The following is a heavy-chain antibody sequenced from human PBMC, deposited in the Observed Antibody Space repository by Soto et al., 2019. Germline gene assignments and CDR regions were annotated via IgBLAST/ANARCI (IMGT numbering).Heavy chain of an antibody. CDR3: ASRAYYDNSGYYYYYFDY. J-gene: IGHJ4*02. Sequence: EVQLLDSGGGLVQPGGSLRLSCAASGFTFSSYAMSWVRQAPGKGLDWVSGISGSGDSTYSADSVKGRCTISRDNSKNTLYLQMGSLRAEDTAVYYCASRAYYDNSGYYYYYFDYWGRGALVTVSS. V-gene: IGHV3-23*01. CDR1: GFTFSSYA. D-gene: IGHD3-22*01. CDR2: ISGSGDST.